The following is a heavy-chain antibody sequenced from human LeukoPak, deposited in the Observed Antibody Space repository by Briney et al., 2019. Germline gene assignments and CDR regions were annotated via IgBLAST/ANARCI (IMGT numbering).Heavy chain of an antibody. V-gene: IGHV3-23*01. J-gene: IGHJ4*02. CDR3: ASKWFGELLSDY. CDR2: ISGSGGST. CDR1: GFTFSSYA. Sequence: GGSLRLSCAASGFTFSSYAMSWVRQAPGKGLEWVSAISGSGGSTYYADSVKGRFTISRDNSKNTLHLQMNSLRAEDTAVYYCASKWFGELLSDYWGQGTLVTVSS. D-gene: IGHD3-10*01.